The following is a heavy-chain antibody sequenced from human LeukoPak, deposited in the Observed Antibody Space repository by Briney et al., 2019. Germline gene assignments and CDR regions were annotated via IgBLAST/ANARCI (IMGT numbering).Heavy chain of an antibody. CDR1: GFTFDNYR. V-gene: IGHV3-23*01. CDR2: VNADGGNT. D-gene: IGHD1-26*01. Sequence: GGSLRLSCAAYGFTFDNYRMSWVRQPPGKGLEWVSTVNADGGNTYYADSVKGRFTISRDNSKSTLILQMNSLRVEDTALYYCTKRVKYGGTWDHFADWGQGTLVTVSS. J-gene: IGHJ4*02. CDR3: TKRVKYGGTWDHFAD.